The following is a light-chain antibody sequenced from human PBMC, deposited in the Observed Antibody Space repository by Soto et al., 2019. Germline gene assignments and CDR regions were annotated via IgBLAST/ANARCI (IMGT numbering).Light chain of an antibody. V-gene: IGLV2-14*01. J-gene: IGLJ1*01. Sequence: QSALTQPASVSGAPWQSITISCTGTSRGVGGYNYVSWYQQHPGKAPKLMIYDVSNRPSGVSNRFSGSKSGNTASLTISGLQAEDEADYYCSSYSSSSTPRVFGTGTKVTVL. CDR2: DVS. CDR1: SRGVGGYNY. CDR3: SSYSSSSTPRV.